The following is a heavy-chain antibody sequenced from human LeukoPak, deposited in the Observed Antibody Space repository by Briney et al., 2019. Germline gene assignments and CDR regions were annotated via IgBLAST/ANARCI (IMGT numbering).Heavy chain of an antibody. J-gene: IGHJ1*01. Sequence: SVKVSCKASGYTFTSYYMHWVRQAPGQGLEWMGGIIPIFGTANYAQKFQGRVTITADESTSTAYMELSSLRSEDTAVYYCASKKSYGDYPGYFQHWGQGTLVTVSS. CDR1: GYTFTSYY. CDR2: IIPIFGTA. V-gene: IGHV1-69*13. D-gene: IGHD4-17*01. CDR3: ASKKSYGDYPGYFQH.